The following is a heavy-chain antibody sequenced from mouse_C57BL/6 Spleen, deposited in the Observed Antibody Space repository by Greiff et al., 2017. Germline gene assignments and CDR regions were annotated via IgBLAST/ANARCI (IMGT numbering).Heavy chain of an antibody. CDR3: ARAGYGNSPFAY. D-gene: IGHD2-1*01. Sequence: DVMLVASEGGLVQPGSSMKLSCTASGFTFSDYYMAWVRQVPEKGLEWVANINYDGSSTYYLDSLKSRFIISRDNAKNILYLQMSSLKSEDTATYYCARAGYGNSPFAYWGQGTLVTVSA. V-gene: IGHV5-16*01. CDR1: GFTFSDYY. CDR2: INYDGSST. J-gene: IGHJ3*01.